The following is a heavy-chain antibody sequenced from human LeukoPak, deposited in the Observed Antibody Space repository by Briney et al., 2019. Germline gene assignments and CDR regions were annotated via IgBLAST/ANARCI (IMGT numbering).Heavy chain of an antibody. J-gene: IGHJ6*04. V-gene: IGHV3-7*03. CDR3: ARETTTMVRGVINDYCGMDV. CDR1: GFTFSSYW. Sequence: GGSLRLSCAASGFTFSSYWMSWVRQAPGKGLEWVANIKKDGSEKYEVDSVAGRFTISRDNAKNSLYLQMNSLRAEDTAVYYCARETTTMVRGVINDYCGMDVWGKGTTVTVSS. D-gene: IGHD3-10*01. CDR2: IKKDGSEK.